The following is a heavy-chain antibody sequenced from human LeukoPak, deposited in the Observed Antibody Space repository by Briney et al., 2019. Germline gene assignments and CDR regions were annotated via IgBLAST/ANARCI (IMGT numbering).Heavy chain of an antibody. CDR1: GFTFSSYA. CDR2: ISGNSRST. V-gene: IGHV3-23*01. D-gene: IGHD3-3*01. CDR3: ARFPALRFLDY. J-gene: IGHJ4*02. Sequence: GGSLRLSCAAFGFTFSSYAMSWVRQAPGKGLEWVSTISGNSRSTYYADSVKGRLTISRDNSKSTLYLQMNGLRAEDTAVYYCARFPALRFLDYWGQGTLVTVSS.